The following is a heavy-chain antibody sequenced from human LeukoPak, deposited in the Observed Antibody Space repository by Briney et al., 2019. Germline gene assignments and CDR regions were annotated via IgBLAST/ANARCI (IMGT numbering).Heavy chain of an antibody. V-gene: IGHV1-8*01. D-gene: IGHD3-22*01. Sequence: GASVKVSCKASGYTFTSYDINWVRQATGQGLEWMGWMNPNSGNTGYAQKFQGRVTMTRNTSISTAYMELSSLRSEDTAVYYCARGRAGYYDSSGYYYYFDYWGQGTLVTVSS. CDR2: MNPNSGNT. CDR3: ARGRAGYYDSSGYYYYFDY. J-gene: IGHJ4*02. CDR1: GYTFTSYD.